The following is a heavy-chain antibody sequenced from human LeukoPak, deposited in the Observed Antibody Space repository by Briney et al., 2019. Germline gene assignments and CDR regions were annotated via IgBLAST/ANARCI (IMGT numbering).Heavy chain of an antibody. CDR1: GYTFTSYG. CDR2: ISAYNGNT. V-gene: IGHV1-18*01. Sequence: ASVKVSCKASGYTFTSYGISWVRRAPGQGLEWMGWISAYNGNTNYAQKLQGRVTMTTDTSTSTAYMELRSLRSDDTAVYYCARDSYLGYSNYGWFDPWGQGTLVTVSS. D-gene: IGHD4-11*01. J-gene: IGHJ5*02. CDR3: ARDSYLGYSNYGWFDP.